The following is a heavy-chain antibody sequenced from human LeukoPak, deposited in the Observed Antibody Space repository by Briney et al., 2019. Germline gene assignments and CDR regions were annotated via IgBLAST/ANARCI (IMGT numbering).Heavy chain of an antibody. V-gene: IGHV3-33*08. D-gene: IGHD2-21*01. CDR2: IWHDGNNK. Sequence: GRSLRLSCAASGFTFSSYAMHWVRQAPGKGLEWVAFIWHDGNNKYHADSVKGRFAISRDNSKNTLYLQMNSLRAEDTAIYYCARGSLLDKGSFDYWGQGTLVTVSS. J-gene: IGHJ4*02. CDR1: GFTFSSYA. CDR3: ARGSLLDKGSFDY.